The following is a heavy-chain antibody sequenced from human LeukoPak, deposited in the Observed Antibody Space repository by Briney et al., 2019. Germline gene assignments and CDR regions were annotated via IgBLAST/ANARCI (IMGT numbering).Heavy chain of an antibody. CDR3: ARDWWRAAGGMDY. D-gene: IGHD6-13*01. CDR2: ISSSGSTI. V-gene: IGHV3-48*03. Sequence: PGGSLRLSCAASGFTFSSYEMNWVRQAPGRGLEWVSYISSSGSTIYYADSVKGRFTIPRDNAKNSLYLQMNSLRAEDTAVYYCARDWWRAAGGMDYWGQGTLVTVSS. CDR1: GFTFSSYE. J-gene: IGHJ4*02.